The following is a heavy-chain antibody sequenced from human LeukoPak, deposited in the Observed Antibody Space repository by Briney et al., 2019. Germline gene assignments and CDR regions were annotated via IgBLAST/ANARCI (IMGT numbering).Heavy chain of an antibody. CDR2: ISSSSSTI. Sequence: GGSLRLSCAASGFTFSSYIMNWVRQAPGKGLEWVSYISSSSSTIYYADSVKGRFTISRDNAKNSLYLQMNSLRAEDTAVYYCARDKSRGSYSRWFDPWGQGTLVTVSS. V-gene: IGHV3-48*01. D-gene: IGHD1-26*01. J-gene: IGHJ5*02. CDR1: GFTFSSYI. CDR3: ARDKSRGSYSRWFDP.